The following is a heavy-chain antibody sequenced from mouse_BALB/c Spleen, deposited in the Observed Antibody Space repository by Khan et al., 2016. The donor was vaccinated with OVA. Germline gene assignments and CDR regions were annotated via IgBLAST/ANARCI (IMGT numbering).Heavy chain of an antibody. D-gene: IGHD2-3*01. CDR3: ARDGSRYNEAMDY. V-gene: IGHV3-2*02. CDR1: GYSITSDYA. J-gene: IGHJ4*01. Sequence: VQLQQSGPGLVKPSQSLSLTCTVTGYSITSDYAWNWIRQFPGNKLEWMGYISSSGSTNYNPALKSRISITRDTSKNQFFLQLNSVTTEDTATYYCARDGSRYNEAMDYWGQGTSVTVSS. CDR2: ISSSGST.